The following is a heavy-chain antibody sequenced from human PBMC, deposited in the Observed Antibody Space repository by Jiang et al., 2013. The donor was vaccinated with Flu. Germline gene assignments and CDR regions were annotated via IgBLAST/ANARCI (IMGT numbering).Heavy chain of an antibody. CDR3: AKVEWFGDTYYFDY. V-gene: IGHV3-9*01. J-gene: IGHJ4*02. CDR2: INWNSGSI. Sequence: DDYAMHWVRKLQGRAWSGYSSINWNSGSIDYADSVKGRFTISRDNAKNSLYLQMNSLGVEDTALYYCAKVEWFGDTYYFDYWGQGTLVTVSS. CDR1: DDYA. D-gene: IGHD3-10*01.